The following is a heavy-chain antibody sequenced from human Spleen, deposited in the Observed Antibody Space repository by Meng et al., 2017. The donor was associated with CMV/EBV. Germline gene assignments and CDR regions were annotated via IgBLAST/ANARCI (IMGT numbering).Heavy chain of an antibody. CDR2: IYSGGST. J-gene: IGHJ6*02. CDR1: GFTVSSNY. V-gene: IGHV3-53*01. Sequence: GGSLRLSCAASGFTVSSNYMSWVRQAPGKGLEWVSVIYSGGSTYYADSVKGRFTISRDNSKNPLYLQMNSLRAEDTAVYYCARESPLNCSSTSCYLAARNYYYYGMDVWGQGTTVTVSS. CDR3: ARESPLNCSSTSCYLAARNYYYYGMDV. D-gene: IGHD2-2*01.